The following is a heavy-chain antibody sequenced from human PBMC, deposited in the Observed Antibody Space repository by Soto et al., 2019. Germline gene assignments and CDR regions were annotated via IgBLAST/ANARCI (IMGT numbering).Heavy chain of an antibody. CDR1: GFTFGDSY. J-gene: IGHJ4*02. V-gene: IGHV3-11*05. CDR3: AKTRVADSGYYFDH. Sequence: QVQLVESGGGLVKPGGSLRLSCAASGFTFGDSYMSWIRQSPGKGLEWLSYISGGSSYTNYAESVKGRFTISRDNAKRSLFLQVNSLRADGTAIYYCAKTRVADSGYYFDHWGQGTMVTVSS. CDR2: ISGGSSYT. D-gene: IGHD3-10*01.